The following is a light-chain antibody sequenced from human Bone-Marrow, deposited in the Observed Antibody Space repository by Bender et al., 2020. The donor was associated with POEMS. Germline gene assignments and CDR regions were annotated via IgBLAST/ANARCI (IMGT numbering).Light chain of an antibody. Sequence: QSALTQPRSVSGSPGQSVTISCTGTSRNVGDYVSWYQQHPGKAPKLIIFDVDKRPSGAPGHFSGSKSGNTASLTVSGLQAEDEADYYCCSYGDSIVVFGGGTKLTVL. CDR3: CSYGDSIVV. J-gene: IGLJ2*01. CDR2: DVD. V-gene: IGLV2-11*01. CDR1: SRNVGDY.